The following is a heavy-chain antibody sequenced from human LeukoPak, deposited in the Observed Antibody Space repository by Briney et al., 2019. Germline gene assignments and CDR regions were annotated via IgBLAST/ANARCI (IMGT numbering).Heavy chain of an antibody. CDR1: GYTFTGYY. CDR3: ARTPLWSSSWSSFDY. Sequence: GASVKVSCKASGYTFTGYYMHWVRQAPGQGLEWMGRINPNSGGTNYAQKFQGRVTMTRDTSISTAYMELSRLRSDGTAVYYCARTPLWSSSWSSFDYWGQGTLVTVSS. J-gene: IGHJ4*02. D-gene: IGHD6-13*01. CDR2: INPNSGGT. V-gene: IGHV1-2*06.